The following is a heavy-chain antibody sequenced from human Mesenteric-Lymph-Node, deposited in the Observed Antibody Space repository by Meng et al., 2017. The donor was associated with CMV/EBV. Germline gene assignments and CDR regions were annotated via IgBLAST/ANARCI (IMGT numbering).Heavy chain of an antibody. CDR3: ARVDCSSTSCYYYYGMDV. J-gene: IGHJ6*02. CDR2: INHSGST. V-gene: IGHV4-34*01. Sequence: SETLSLTCAVYGGSFSGFYWSWIRQPPGKGLEWIGEINHSGSTNYNPSLMSRVTISVDTSKNQFSLKLSSVTAADTAVYYCARVDCSSTSCYYYYGMDVWGQGTTVTVSS. CDR1: GGSFSGFY. D-gene: IGHD2-2*01.